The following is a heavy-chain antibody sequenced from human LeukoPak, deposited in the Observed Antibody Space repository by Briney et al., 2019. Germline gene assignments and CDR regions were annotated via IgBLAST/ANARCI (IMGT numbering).Heavy chain of an antibody. D-gene: IGHD3-16*02. Sequence: KTGGSLRLSCAASGFTFSSYEMNWVRQAPGKGLEWVGRIKSKTDGGTTDYAAPVKGRFTISRDDSKNTLYLQMNSLKTEDTAVYYCTTDPRKITFGGVIVIDYWGQGTLVTVSS. CDR2: IKSKTDGGTT. J-gene: IGHJ4*02. V-gene: IGHV3-15*01. CDR3: TTDPRKITFGGVIVIDY. CDR1: GFTFSSYE.